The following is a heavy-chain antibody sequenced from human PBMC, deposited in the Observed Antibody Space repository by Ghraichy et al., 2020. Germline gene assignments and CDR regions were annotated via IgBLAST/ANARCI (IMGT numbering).Heavy chain of an antibody. J-gene: IGHJ4*02. V-gene: IGHV4-34*01. CDR1: GGSFSGYY. CDR3: ASDDCSGGSCTPEYYFDY. D-gene: IGHD2-15*01. Sequence: SETLSLTCAVYGGSFSGYYWSWIRQPPGKGLEWIGEINHSGSTNYNPSLKSRVTISVDTSKNQFSLKLSSVTAADTAVYYCASDDCSGGSCTPEYYFDYWGQGTLVTVSS. CDR2: INHSGST.